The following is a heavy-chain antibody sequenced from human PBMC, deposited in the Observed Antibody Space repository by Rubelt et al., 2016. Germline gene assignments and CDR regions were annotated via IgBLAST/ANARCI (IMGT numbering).Heavy chain of an antibody. Sequence: AASGFTFDDYTMHWVRQAPGKGLEWVSLISWDGGSTYYADSVKGRFTISRDNSKNSLYLQMNRLRTEDTALYYCAKDLSKLLWFGEGFDYWGQGTLVTVSS. D-gene: IGHD3-10*01. CDR2: ISWDGGST. V-gene: IGHV3-43*01. CDR3: AKDLSKLLWFGEGFDY. CDR1: GFTFDDYT. J-gene: IGHJ4*02.